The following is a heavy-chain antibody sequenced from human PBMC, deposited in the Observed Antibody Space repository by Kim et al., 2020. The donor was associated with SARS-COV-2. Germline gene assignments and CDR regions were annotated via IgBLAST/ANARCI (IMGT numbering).Heavy chain of an antibody. Sequence: GGSLRLSCAASGFTFSSYAMSWVRQAPGKGLEWVSAISGSGGSTYYADSVKGRFTISRDNSKNTLYLQMNSLRAEDTAVYYCAKDLGYCSGGSCLGYFDYWGQGTLVTVSS. J-gene: IGHJ4*02. CDR3: AKDLGYCSGGSCLGYFDY. CDR2: ISGSGGST. D-gene: IGHD2-15*01. V-gene: IGHV3-23*01. CDR1: GFTFSSYA.